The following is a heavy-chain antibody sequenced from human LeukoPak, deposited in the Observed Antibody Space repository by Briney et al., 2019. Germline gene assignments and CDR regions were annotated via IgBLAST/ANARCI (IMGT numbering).Heavy chain of an antibody. D-gene: IGHD1-26*01. CDR1: GYTFTAYY. J-gene: IGHJ4*02. CDR3: ARGVGYSGSSYFDY. Sequence: ASVKVSCKASGYTFTAYYMHWVRQAPGQGLEWMGWISAYNGNTNYAQKLQGRVTMTTDTSTSTAYMELRSLRSDDTAVYYCARGVGYSGSSYFDYWGQGTLVTVSS. V-gene: IGHV1-18*04. CDR2: ISAYNGNT.